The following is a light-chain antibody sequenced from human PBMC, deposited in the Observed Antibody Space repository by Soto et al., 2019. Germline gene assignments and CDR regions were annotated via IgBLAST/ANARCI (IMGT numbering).Light chain of an antibody. Sequence: DIQMNQSASTPSAYVGDRVTITCRARQSINIWLAWYQQKPGKAPKLLIYDASILESGVPSRFSGSGSGTDFTLTISSLQPDDFATYYCQQYNSYRTFGQGTKVDIK. CDR3: QQYNSYRT. CDR2: DAS. J-gene: IGKJ1*01. CDR1: QSINIW. V-gene: IGKV1-5*01.